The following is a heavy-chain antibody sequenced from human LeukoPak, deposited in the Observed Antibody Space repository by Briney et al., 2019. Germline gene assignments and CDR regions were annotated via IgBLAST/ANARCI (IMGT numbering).Heavy chain of an antibody. Sequence: ASVKVSCKASGYTFISYYMHWVRQAPGQGLEWMGIINPSGGSTSYAQKFQGRVTMTRDMSTSTVYMELSSLRSEDTAVYYCARGQSYYDSSAYYYGGDAFDIWGQGTMVTVSS. J-gene: IGHJ3*02. CDR1: GYTFISYY. CDR3: ARGQSYYDSSAYYYGGDAFDI. CDR2: INPSGGST. V-gene: IGHV1-46*01. D-gene: IGHD3-22*01.